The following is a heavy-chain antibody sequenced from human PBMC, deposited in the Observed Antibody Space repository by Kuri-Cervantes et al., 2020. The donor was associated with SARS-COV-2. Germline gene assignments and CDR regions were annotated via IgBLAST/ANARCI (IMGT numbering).Heavy chain of an antibody. D-gene: IGHD3-9*01. V-gene: IGHV3-23*01. CDR3: AKDSGILTSYWYFDL. CDR2: ISGSGGST. Sequence: GGSLRLSCTASGFIFSDYYMTWIRQAPGKGLEWVSAISGSGGSTYYADSVEGRFTISRDNSKNTLYLQMDSLRAEDTAVYYCAKDSGILTSYWYFDLWGRGTLVTVSS. CDR1: GFIFSDYY. J-gene: IGHJ2*01.